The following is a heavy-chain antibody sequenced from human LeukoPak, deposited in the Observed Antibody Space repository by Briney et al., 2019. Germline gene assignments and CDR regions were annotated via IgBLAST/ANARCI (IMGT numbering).Heavy chain of an antibody. V-gene: IGHV3-21*01. J-gene: IGHJ4*02. CDR3: ARVRSSSGYSPWWRY. Sequence: GGSLRLSCAASGFTFSSYSMNWVRQAPGKGLEWVSSISSSSSYIYYADSVKGRFTISRDNAKNSLYLQMNSLRAEDTAVYYCARVRSSSGYSPWWRYWGQGTLVTVSS. CDR2: ISSSSSYI. CDR1: GFTFSSYS. D-gene: IGHD5-18*01.